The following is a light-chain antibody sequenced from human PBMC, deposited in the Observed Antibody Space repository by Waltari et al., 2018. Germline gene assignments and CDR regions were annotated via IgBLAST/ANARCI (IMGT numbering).Light chain of an antibody. CDR1: SSNIGSNY. J-gene: IGLJ3*02. Sequence: QSVLTQPPSASGTPGQRVTIPCSGSSSNIGSNYVYWYQQLPGTAPKLLIYRKNQRPSGVPDRFSGSKSGTSASLAISGLRSEDEADYYCAAWDDSLSGPWVFGGGTKLTVL. V-gene: IGLV1-47*01. CDR3: AAWDDSLSGPWV. CDR2: RKN.